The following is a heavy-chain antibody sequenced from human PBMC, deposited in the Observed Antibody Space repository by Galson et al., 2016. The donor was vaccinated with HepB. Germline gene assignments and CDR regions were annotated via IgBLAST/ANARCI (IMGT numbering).Heavy chain of an antibody. J-gene: IGHJ4*02. CDR3: ARGVNIGVSPRRPPYF. Sequence: SLRLSCEASGFAFSSYWLYWVRQTPEKGLEWVSRINPDGGSTSYADSVKGRFTISRDIAKHMLCLQMNTLRAGDTGRYFCARGVNIGVSPRRPPYFWGQGTQVTVSS. V-gene: IGHV3-74*01. D-gene: IGHD2/OR15-2a*01. CDR2: INPDGGST. CDR1: GFAFSSYW.